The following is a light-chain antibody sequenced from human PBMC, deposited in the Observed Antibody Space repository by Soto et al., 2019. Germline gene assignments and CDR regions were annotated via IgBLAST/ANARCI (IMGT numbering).Light chain of an antibody. J-gene: IGKJ4*01. Sequence: AIRMTQSPSSLSASTGDRVTITCRASQGISSYLAWYQQKPGKAPKLLIYAASTVQSGVPSRVSGSGSGTDFTLTIICLQSEDFATYYCQQYYSYPLTFGGGNKVEIK. CDR1: QGISSY. CDR3: QQYYSYPLT. V-gene: IGKV1-8*01. CDR2: AAS.